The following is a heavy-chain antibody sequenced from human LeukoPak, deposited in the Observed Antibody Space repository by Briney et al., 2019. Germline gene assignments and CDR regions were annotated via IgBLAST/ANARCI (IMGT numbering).Heavy chain of an antibody. CDR3: AKIITGTAVGSFDY. CDR1: GDSISSSSYY. Sequence: PSETLSLTCTVSGDSISSSSYYWGWIRQPPGKGLEWIGSMYYSGSTFYNPSLKSRVTISVDTSKKQFSLKLSSVTAADTAVCYCAKIITGTAVGSFDYWGQGTLVTVSS. D-gene: IGHD1-20*01. J-gene: IGHJ4*02. CDR2: MYYSGST. V-gene: IGHV4-39*01.